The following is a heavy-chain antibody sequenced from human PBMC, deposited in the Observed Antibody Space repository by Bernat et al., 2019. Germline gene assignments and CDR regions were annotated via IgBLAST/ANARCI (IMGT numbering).Heavy chain of an antibody. Sequence: QVQLQESGPGLVKPSETLSLTCTVSGGSISSYYWSWIRQLPGKSLEWSGYIYYSGSTNYDPSLKSRVTMSVDTSKNQFSLQLSCVRAADTAVYYCARDHFSEKTEPGGWFDPWGQGTLVTVSS. CDR1: GGSISSYY. D-gene: IGHD3-3*02. CDR2: IYYSGST. J-gene: IGHJ5*02. V-gene: IGHV4-59*01. CDR3: ARDHFSEKTEPGGWFDP.